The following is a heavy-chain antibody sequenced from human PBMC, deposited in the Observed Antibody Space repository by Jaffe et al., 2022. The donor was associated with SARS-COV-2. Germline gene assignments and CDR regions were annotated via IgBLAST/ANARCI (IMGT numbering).Heavy chain of an antibody. CDR1: GFTFSSYA. CDR3: ARERREIVGATSRYWFDP. J-gene: IGHJ5*02. CDR2: ISYDGSNK. V-gene: IGHV3-30*04. D-gene: IGHD1-26*01. Sequence: QVQLVESGGGVVQPGRSLRLSCAASGFTFSSYAMHWVRQAPGKGLEWVAVISYDGSNKYYADSVKGRFTISRDNSKNTLYLQMNSLRAEDTAVYYCARERREIVGATSRYWFDPWGQGTLVTVSS.